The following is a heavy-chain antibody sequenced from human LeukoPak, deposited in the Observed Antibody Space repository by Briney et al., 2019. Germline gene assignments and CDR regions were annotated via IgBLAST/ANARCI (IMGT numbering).Heavy chain of an antibody. CDR1: GYTFTRYG. J-gene: IGHJ4*02. D-gene: IGHD5-12*01. Sequence: ASVKVSCKASGYTFTRYGISWLRQAPGQGLEWMGWISAYNGETNYAQKLQGRVTMTTDTSTSTAYMELRSLRSDDTAVYYCAGSVATIDYWGQGTLVTVSS. CDR2: ISAYNGET. V-gene: IGHV1-18*01. CDR3: AGSVATIDY.